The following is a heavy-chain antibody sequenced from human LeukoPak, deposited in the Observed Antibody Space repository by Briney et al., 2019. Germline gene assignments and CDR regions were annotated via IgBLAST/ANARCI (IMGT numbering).Heavy chain of an antibody. V-gene: IGHV3-74*01. CDR3: ARYGSGSYYRDPFDY. CDR1: GFTFSSYA. CDR2: INFDGSST. Sequence: PGGSLRLSCAASGFTFSSYAMSWVRQAPGKGLVWVSHINFDGSSTNYADSVKGRFTISRDNAKNTLYLQINSLRAEDTAVYYCARYGSGSYYRDPFDYWGQGTLVTVSS. J-gene: IGHJ4*02. D-gene: IGHD3-10*01.